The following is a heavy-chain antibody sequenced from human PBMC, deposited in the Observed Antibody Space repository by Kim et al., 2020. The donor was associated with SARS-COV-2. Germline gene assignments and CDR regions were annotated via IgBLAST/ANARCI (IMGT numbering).Heavy chain of an antibody. J-gene: IGHJ5*02. CDR3: ASYRRGFGGNWFDP. CDR1: GGSFSGYY. D-gene: IGHD3-10*01. V-gene: IGHV4-34*01. Sequence: SETLSLTCAVYGGSFSGYYWSWIRQPPGKGLEWIGEINHSGSTNYNPSLKSRVTISVDTSKNQFSLKLSSVTAADTAVYYCASYRRGFGGNWFDPWGQGTLVTVSS. CDR2: INHSGST.